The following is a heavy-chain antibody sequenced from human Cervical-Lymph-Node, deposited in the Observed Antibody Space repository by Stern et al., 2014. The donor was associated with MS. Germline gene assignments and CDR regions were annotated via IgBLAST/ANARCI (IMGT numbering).Heavy chain of an antibody. V-gene: IGHV4-39*01. Sequence: QLQLQESGPGLVKPSETLSLTCTVSGGSISRSSYYWGWIRQPPGKGLEWIGSIFYSGNTYYNPSLKSRVTVSVDTSKNQFSLKLTSVTPADTAVYYCARPIRVGGAATGGWYFDYWGQGILVTVSS. CDR2: IFYSGNT. J-gene: IGHJ4*02. D-gene: IGHD6-13*01. CDR1: GGSISRSSYY. CDR3: ARPIRVGGAATGGWYFDY.